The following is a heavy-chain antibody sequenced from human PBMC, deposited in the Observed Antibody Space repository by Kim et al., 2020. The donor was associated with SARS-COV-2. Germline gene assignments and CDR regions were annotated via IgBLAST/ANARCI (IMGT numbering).Heavy chain of an antibody. Sequence: GGSLRLSCAASGFTFSDYYMSWIRQAPGKGLEWVSYISSSSSYTNYADSVKGRFTISRDNAKNSLYLQMNSLRAEDTAVYYCARAMVRGVPDYWGQGTLVTVSS. CDR3: ARAMVRGVPDY. V-gene: IGHV3-11*06. CDR1: GFTFSDYY. D-gene: IGHD3-10*01. J-gene: IGHJ4*02. CDR2: ISSSSSYT.